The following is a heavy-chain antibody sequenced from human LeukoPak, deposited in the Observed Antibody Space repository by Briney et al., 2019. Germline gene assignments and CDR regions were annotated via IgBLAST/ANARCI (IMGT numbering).Heavy chain of an antibody. D-gene: IGHD6-19*01. CDR1: GVSISSHC. Sequence: SETLSLTCNVSGVSISSHCWTRIRQPAGKGLEWIGRVYSSGITAYNPSLQSRVSMSVDTSKNQFSLNLASVTAADTAVYYCARDHSSGWKLTGRKFDYWGQGTLVTASS. V-gene: IGHV4-4*07. CDR2: VYSSGIT. CDR3: ARDHSSGWKLTGRKFDY. J-gene: IGHJ4*02.